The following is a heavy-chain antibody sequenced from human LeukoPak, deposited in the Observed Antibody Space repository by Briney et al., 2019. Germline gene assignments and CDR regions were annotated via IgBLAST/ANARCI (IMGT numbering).Heavy chain of an antibody. J-gene: IGHJ6*02. Sequence: GGSLRLSCAASGFTLSSYAMHWVRQAPGKGLEWVAVISYDGSNKYYADPVKGRFTISRDNSKNTLYLQMNSLRAEDTAVYYCASLDGITMVRGVLDYYYYGMDVWGQGTTVTVSS. CDR3: ASLDGITMVRGVLDYYYYGMDV. V-gene: IGHV3-30-3*01. D-gene: IGHD3-10*01. CDR1: GFTLSSYA. CDR2: ISYDGSNK.